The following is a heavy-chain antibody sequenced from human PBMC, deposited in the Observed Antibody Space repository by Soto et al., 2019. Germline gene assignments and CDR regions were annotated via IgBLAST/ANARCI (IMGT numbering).Heavy chain of an antibody. CDR2: IYYSGST. Sequence: SETLSLTCTVSGGSISSSSYYWGWIRQPPGKGLEWIGSIYYSGSTYYNPSLKSRVTISVDTSKNQFSLKLSSVTAADTAVYYCVAYDSSGYDAFDIWGQGTMVTVSS. V-gene: IGHV4-39*01. J-gene: IGHJ3*02. CDR3: VAYDSSGYDAFDI. D-gene: IGHD3-22*01. CDR1: GGSISSSSYY.